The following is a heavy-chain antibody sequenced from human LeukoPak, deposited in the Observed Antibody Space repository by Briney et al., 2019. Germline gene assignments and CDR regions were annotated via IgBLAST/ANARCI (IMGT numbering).Heavy chain of an antibody. D-gene: IGHD3-10*01. CDR2: MNPNSGNT. V-gene: IGHV1-8*03. J-gene: IGHJ5*02. CDR3: GRAHTSANWFDP. Sequence: ASVKVSCKASGYTFTSYDINWVRQATGQGLEWMGWMNPNSGNTGYAQKFQGRVTITRNTSISTAYMELSSLRSEDTAVYYCGRAHTSANWFDPWGQGTLVTVSS. CDR1: GYTFTSYD.